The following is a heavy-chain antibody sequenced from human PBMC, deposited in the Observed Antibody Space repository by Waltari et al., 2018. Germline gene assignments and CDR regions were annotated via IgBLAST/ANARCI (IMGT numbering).Heavy chain of an antibody. CDR2: VDHTGKV. V-gene: IGHV4-34*02. CDR1: GGTFTGYF. D-gene: IGHD3-22*01. J-gene: IGHJ4*02. Sequence: QVQLQQWRGLLKPPATLSLSCAVYGGTFTGYFWSWIRQSPGGGLEWIGEVDHTGKVNYNPSLKSRFTISVDTSKNQFSLETSSLIAADTATYYCARGFVLNYYDSSSYYFDGWSQGTLVTVSS. CDR3: ARGFVLNYYDSSSYYFDG.